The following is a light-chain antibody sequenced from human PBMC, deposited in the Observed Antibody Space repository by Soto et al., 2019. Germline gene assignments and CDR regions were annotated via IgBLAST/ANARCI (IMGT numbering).Light chain of an antibody. V-gene: IGKV3-11*01. CDR1: QSVTTY. J-gene: IGKJ5*01. Sequence: EIVLTQSPATLSLSPGERANISCMASQSVTTYLAWYQQKPGQAPRLLIYDASDRATGIPARFSGSGSGTDFTLTISSLEPEDFAVYYCQQRSNWPPSIAFGQGTRLEIK. CDR3: QQRSNWPPSIA. CDR2: DAS.